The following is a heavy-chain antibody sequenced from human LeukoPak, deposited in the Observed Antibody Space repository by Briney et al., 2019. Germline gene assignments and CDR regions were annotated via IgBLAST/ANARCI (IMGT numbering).Heavy chain of an antibody. D-gene: IGHD1-1*01. CDR1: GFTFTSYA. V-gene: IGHV3-23*01. CDR3: AKATGTLGN. Sequence: GGSLRCSCAASGFTFTSYAMSWVRQAPGKGLEWVSAINNSGDSTYYADSVKGRFTISRDNSKNTLYLQMNSLTAEDTAIYYCAKATGTLGNWGQGILVTVSS. J-gene: IGHJ4*02. CDR2: INNSGDST.